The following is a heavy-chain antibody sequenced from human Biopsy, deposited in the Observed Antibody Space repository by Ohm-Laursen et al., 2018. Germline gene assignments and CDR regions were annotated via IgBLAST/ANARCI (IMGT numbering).Heavy chain of an antibody. CDR3: ARGGSGSGYYGMDV. CDR2: IIPIVDIV. J-gene: IGHJ6*02. CDR1: GYKFTSYG. V-gene: IGHV1-69*04. Sequence: SVKVSCKASGYKFTSYGMSWVRQAPGQGLEWMGRIIPIVDIVNYAQRFQGRVTMTADKSTSTAYLDLSSLISEDTAVYYCARGGSGSGYYGMDVWGQGTTVTVSS. D-gene: IGHD3-10*01.